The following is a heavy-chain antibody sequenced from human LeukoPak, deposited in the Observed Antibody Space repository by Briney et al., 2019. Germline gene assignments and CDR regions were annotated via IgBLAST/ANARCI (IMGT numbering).Heavy chain of an antibody. D-gene: IGHD3-22*01. Sequence: AETLSLTCTVSGCAISSYYWSWIRQPPGKGLEWIGCIYYGGSTDYNPSLKSRVTISVDTSKNQFSLKLSSVTAADTAVYYCARQVPVRGSSGYYRPRVYYFDYWGQGTLVTVSS. CDR2: IYYGGST. CDR3: ARQVPVRGSSGYYRPRVYYFDY. CDR1: GCAISSYY. J-gene: IGHJ4*02. V-gene: IGHV4-59*08.